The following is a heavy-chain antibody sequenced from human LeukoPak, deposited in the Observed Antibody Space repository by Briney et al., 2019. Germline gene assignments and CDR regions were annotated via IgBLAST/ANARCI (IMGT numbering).Heavy chain of an antibody. V-gene: IGHV5-51*01. Sequence: GESLKISCKDSGYRFTSYWIGWVRPMPGKGLEWMGIIYPGDSDTRYSPSFQGQVTISADKSINTAYLQWSSLKAPDTAMYYCARSRAPGAADAFDIWGQGTMVTVSS. CDR3: ARSRAPGAADAFDI. CDR1: GYRFTSYW. D-gene: IGHD7-27*01. CDR2: IYPGDSDT. J-gene: IGHJ3*02.